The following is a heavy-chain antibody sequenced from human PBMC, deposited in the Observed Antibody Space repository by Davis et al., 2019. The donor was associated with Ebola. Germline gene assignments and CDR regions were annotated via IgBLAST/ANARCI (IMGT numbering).Heavy chain of an antibody. J-gene: IGHJ4*02. Sequence: GESLKISCAASGFTFSTYPMHWVRQAPGKGLEWVAVISYDGSNKYYADSVKGRFTISRDNSKNTLYLQMNSLRAEDTAVYYCARARWLVYYFDYWGQGTLVTVSS. V-gene: IGHV3-30*14. CDR2: ISYDGSNK. CDR1: GFTFSTYP. CDR3: ARARWLVYYFDY. D-gene: IGHD6-19*01.